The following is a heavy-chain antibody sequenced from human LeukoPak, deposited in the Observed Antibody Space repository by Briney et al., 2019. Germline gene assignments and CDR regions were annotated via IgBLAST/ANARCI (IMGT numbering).Heavy chain of an antibody. CDR1: GFSFSNAW. J-gene: IGHJ4*02. Sequence: GGSLRLSCAASGFSFSNAWMSWVRQAPGKGLEWVGHIKSKTDGGTTDYAAPVKGRFTISRDDSKNTLYLQMNSLKTEDTAVYYCTTERFLEWLCLAYWGQGTLVTVSS. D-gene: IGHD3-3*01. CDR3: TTERFLEWLCLAY. CDR2: IKSKTDGGTT. V-gene: IGHV3-15*01.